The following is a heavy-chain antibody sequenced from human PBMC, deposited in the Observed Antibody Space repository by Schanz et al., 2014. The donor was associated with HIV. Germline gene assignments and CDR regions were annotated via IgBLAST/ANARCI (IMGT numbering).Heavy chain of an antibody. CDR1: GFTFNNYS. Sequence: QVQLAESGGGVVQPGRSLRISCVASGFTFNNYSMHWVRQAPGKGLEWVAVISYDGTKKNYADSMKGRFSISRDNSKNTVYLQMKSLRSNDTAVYYCAKDRNYYDSKYRGKGNYYYYYGMDVWGQGTTVTVSS. CDR2: ISYDGTKK. J-gene: IGHJ6*02. CDR3: AKDRNYYDSKYRGKGNYYYYYGMDV. D-gene: IGHD3-22*01. V-gene: IGHV3-30*18.